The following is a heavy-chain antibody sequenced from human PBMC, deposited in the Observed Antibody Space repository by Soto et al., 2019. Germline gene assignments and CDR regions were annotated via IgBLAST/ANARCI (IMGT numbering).Heavy chain of an antibody. J-gene: IGHJ4*02. V-gene: IGHV3-15*01. CDR1: GFTFSNAW. CDR3: TMTYYESSGFDY. Sequence: EVQLVESGGGLVKPGGSLRLSCAASGFTFSNAWMSWVRQAPGKGLAWVGRIKSKTDGGTTDYAAPVKGRFTISRDDSKNTLYLQMNSLNTEDKAVYYCTMTYYESSGFDYWCQGTLVTVAS. D-gene: IGHD3-22*01. CDR2: IKSKTDGGTT.